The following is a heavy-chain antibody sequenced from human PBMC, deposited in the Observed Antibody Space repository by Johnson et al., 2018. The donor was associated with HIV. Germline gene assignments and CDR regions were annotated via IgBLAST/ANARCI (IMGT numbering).Heavy chain of an antibody. Sequence: QMLLVESGGDVVQPGRSLRLSCAASGFTFRSYAMHWVRQAPGKGLEWVAVISYDGSSKYYADSVMGRFTISRDNSKNTLNLQMNSLRPEDTAVYYCAKGMGLSIGELSDAFHFWGLGTVVTVSS. CDR2: ISYDGSSK. V-gene: IGHV3-30-3*01. D-gene: IGHD3-10*01. CDR1: GFTFRSYA. CDR3: AKGMGLSIGELSDAFHF. J-gene: IGHJ3*01.